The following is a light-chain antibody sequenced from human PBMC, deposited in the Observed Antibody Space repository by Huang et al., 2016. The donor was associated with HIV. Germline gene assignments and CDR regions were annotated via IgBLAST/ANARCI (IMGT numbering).Light chain of an antibody. J-gene: IGKJ2*01. Sequence: EIIMTQSPATLSLSPGEGASLSCRANQSVATNLAWYLHRPGQRPRILIFGASTRASGLPGRCSGSGSGTQFTLTVIGLQSEDFAVYYCQQYHNWPYTFGQGTKLEI. V-gene: IGKV3-15*01. CDR1: QSVATN. CDR3: QQYHNWPYT. CDR2: GAS.